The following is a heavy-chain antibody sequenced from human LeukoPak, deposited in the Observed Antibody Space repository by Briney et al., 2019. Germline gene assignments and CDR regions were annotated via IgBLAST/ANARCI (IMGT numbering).Heavy chain of an antibody. CDR3: AAGTFTFDY. J-gene: IGHJ4*02. D-gene: IGHD1-26*01. CDR2: IKQDGSEK. V-gene: IGHV3-7*01. CDR1: GFTFSSYW. Sequence: GGSLRLSCAASGFTFSSYWMSWVRQAPGKGLEWVANIKQDGSEKYYVDSVKGRFTISRDNSKNTLYLQMNSLRAEDTAVYYCAAGTFTFDYWGQGTLVTVSS.